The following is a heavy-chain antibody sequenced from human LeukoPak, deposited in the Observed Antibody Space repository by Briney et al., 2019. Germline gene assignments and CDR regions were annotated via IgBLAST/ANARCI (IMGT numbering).Heavy chain of an antibody. CDR2: ISGSGSST. CDR1: GFTFSNCA. J-gene: IGHJ6*02. Sequence: GGSLRLSCAASGFTFSNCAMSWVRQAPEKGLEWVSGISGSGSSTYYADSVKGRFTISRDNAKNSLYLQMSTLRAEDTAVYFCARGGGLDVWGQGATVTVSS. D-gene: IGHD3-16*01. V-gene: IGHV3-23*01. CDR3: ARGGGLDV.